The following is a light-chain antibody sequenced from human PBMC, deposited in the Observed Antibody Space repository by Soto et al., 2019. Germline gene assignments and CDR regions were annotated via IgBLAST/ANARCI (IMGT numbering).Light chain of an antibody. Sequence: DIQMNQNHSTLSGSVGDRVTITYRASQTISSWLAWYQQKQGKAPKLLIYKASTLKSGAPSRFRGSGSGTEFTLTISSLQPDDFATYDCQHYNSYSEAFGQGIKVDIK. V-gene: IGKV1-5*03. CDR1: QTISSW. J-gene: IGKJ1*01. CDR2: KAS. CDR3: QHYNSYSEA.